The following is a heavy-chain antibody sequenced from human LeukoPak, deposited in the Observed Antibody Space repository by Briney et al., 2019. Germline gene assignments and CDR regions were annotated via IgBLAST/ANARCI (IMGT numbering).Heavy chain of an antibody. J-gene: IGHJ5*02. D-gene: IGHD3-10*01. CDR2: IIPIFGAA. CDR1: GGTVSSYV. Sequence: SVKVSCKASGGTVSSYVISWVRQAPGQGLEWIGGIIPIFGAANYAQKFQGRVTITADESTNTAYIELSSLRSEDTAVYYCARDIYGVSGNLHWFDPWGQGTLVTVSS. CDR3: ARDIYGVSGNLHWFDP. V-gene: IGHV1-69*13.